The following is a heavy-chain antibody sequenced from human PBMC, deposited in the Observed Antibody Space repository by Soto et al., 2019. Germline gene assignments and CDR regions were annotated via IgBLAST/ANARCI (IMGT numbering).Heavy chain of an antibody. J-gene: IGHJ3*02. CDR3: ARVGYSSPEDAFDI. Sequence: SETLSLTCTVSGGSISSSSYYWGWIRQPPGKGLEWIGSIYYSGSTYYNPSLKSRVTISVDTSKNQFSLKLSSVTAADTAVYYCARVGYSSPEDAFDIWGQGTMVTVSS. CDR1: GGSISSSSYY. CDR2: IYYSGST. V-gene: IGHV4-39*01. D-gene: IGHD5-18*01.